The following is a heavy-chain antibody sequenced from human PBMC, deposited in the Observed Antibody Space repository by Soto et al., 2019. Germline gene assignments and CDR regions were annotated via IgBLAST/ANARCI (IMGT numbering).Heavy chain of an antibody. CDR3: ARDDYGGSGSNAYEI. V-gene: IGHV4-31*03. CDR2: IYDSGST. J-gene: IGHJ3*02. Sequence: PSETLSLTCTVSGGSISSGGFYWTWIRQHPGKGLEWIGHIYDSGSTYYNPSLKSRISMSVDTSKNQFSLRLSSVTAADTAVYYCARDDYGGSGSNAYEIWGQGTMVT. D-gene: IGHD3-10*01. CDR1: GGSISSGGFY.